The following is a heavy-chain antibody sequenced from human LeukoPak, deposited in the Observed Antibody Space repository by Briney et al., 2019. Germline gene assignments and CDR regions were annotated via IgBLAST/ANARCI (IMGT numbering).Heavy chain of an antibody. D-gene: IGHD3-22*01. CDR1: GFTFSSYW. Sequence: GGSLRPSCAASGFTFSSYWMHWVRQAPGKGLVWVSHINTDGSTTNYADSVKGRFTISRDNAKNTLYLQINSLRGEDTAVYYCARSSGYLDYWGQGTPVTVSS. V-gene: IGHV3-74*01. CDR3: ARSSGYLDY. J-gene: IGHJ4*02. CDR2: INTDGSTT.